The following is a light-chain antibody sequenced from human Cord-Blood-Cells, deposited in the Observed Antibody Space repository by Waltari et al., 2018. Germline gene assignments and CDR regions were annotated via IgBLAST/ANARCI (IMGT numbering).Light chain of an antibody. J-gene: IGKJ1*01. V-gene: IGKV4-1*01. CDR2: WAS. Sequence: DIVMTQSPASLAVSLCERATIHFKSSQSVLYSSNNKNYLAWYQQKPGQPPKLLIYWASTRESGVPDRVSGSGSGTDFTLTISSLQAEDVAVYYCQQYYSTPPTFGQGTKVEIK. CDR3: QQYYSTPPT. CDR1: QSVLYSSNNKNY.